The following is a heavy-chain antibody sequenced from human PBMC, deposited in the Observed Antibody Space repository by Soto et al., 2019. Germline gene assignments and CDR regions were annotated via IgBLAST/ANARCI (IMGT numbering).Heavy chain of an antibody. CDR3: ARTTVTDGLAPYYYYYMDV. Sequence: QVQLVQSGAEVKKPGSSVKVSCKASGGTFSSYTISWVRQAPGQGLEWMGRIIPILGIANYAQKFQGRVTITADKSTSTAYMELSSLSSEDTAVYYCARTTVTDGLAPYYYYYMDVWGKGTTVTVSS. V-gene: IGHV1-69*02. D-gene: IGHD4-17*01. CDR1: GGTFSSYT. CDR2: IIPILGIA. J-gene: IGHJ6*03.